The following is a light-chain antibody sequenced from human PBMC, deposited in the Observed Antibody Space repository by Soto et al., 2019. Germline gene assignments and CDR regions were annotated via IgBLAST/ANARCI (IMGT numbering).Light chain of an antibody. CDR3: QSYDSSLSGVV. Sequence: QSVLTQPASVSGSPGQSITISCTGTSSDVGGYDYVSWFQQYPGKAPSLMLYDVYRRPSGVSYRFSGSKSGNTASLTISGLQAEDEADYYCQSYDSSLSGVVFGGGTKLTVL. CDR1: SSDVGGYDY. CDR2: DVY. V-gene: IGLV2-14*01. J-gene: IGLJ2*01.